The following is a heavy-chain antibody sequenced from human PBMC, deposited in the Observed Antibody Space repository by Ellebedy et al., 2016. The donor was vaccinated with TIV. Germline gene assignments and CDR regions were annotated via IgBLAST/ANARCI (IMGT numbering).Heavy chain of an antibody. CDR3: ARGGPGGDNWFFGL. Sequence: PGGSLRLSCAASGFSLTGSDLHWVRRPAGKGLEWVSASGAADDTYYPDSVRGRFTISRESAKNSFYLQMNSLTAGDTAVYYCARGGPGGDNWFFGLWGRGTRVTVSS. CDR2: SGAADDT. V-gene: IGHV3-13*01. D-gene: IGHD3-10*01. CDR1: GFSLTGSD. J-gene: IGHJ2*01.